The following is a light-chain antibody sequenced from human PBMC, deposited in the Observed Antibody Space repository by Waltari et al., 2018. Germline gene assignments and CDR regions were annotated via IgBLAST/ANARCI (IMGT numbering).Light chain of an antibody. J-gene: IGKJ4*01. V-gene: IGKV1D-12*01. CDR3: EQVHSFPIT. CDR1: QDIRTL. CDR2: SAS. Sequence: QVTQSPSSVSASVGDTVTITCRANQDIRTLLVWNQQKAGKAPKLLIYSASTLQDGVPSRFSGSGSGTEFTLTIDSLQPEGFATYYCEQVHSFPITFGGGTKVEIK.